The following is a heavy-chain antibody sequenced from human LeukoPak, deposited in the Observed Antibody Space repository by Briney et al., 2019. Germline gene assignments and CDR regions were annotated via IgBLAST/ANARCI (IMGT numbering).Heavy chain of an antibody. CDR3: ARTMVRGVIIYRSTRSGFDY. CDR2: ISSSGSTI. J-gene: IGHJ4*02. CDR1: GFTFSSYE. D-gene: IGHD3-10*01. Sequence: GGSLRLSCAASGFTFSSYEMNWVRQAPGKGLEWVSYISSSGSTIYYADSVKGRFTISRDNAKNSLYLQMNSLRAKDTAVYYCARTMVRGVIIYRSTRSGFDYWGQGTLVTVSS. V-gene: IGHV3-48*03.